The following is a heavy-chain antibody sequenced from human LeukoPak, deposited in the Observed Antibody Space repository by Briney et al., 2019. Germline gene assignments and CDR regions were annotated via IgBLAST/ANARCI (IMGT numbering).Heavy chain of an antibody. D-gene: IGHD6-19*01. CDR2: ITHSGSN. V-gene: IGHV4-59*01. Sequence: SSETLSLTCTVSGGSISSYYWGWIRQPPGGGLEWVGCITHSGSNYYTPSFQSRVTVSVATSKNQSSLQLSTMTTADTAVYHCARETAVAGDIAFMDYWGKGTLVTVSS. CDR3: ARETAVAGDIAFMDY. J-gene: IGHJ4*02. CDR1: GGSISSYY.